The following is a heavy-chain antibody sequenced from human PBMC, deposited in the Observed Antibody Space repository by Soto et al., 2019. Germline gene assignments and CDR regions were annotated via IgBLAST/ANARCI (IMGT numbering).Heavy chain of an antibody. CDR1: GFTFSSDG. CDR3: ARESGYSYGLLDY. Sequence: QVQLVESGGGVVQPGRSLRLSCAASGFTFSSDGMHWVRQAPGKGLEWVAVIWYDGSNKYYADSVKGRFTISRDNSKNTLYLQMNSLRAEDTAVYYCARESGYSYGLLDYWGQGTLVTVSS. D-gene: IGHD5-18*01. V-gene: IGHV3-33*01. CDR2: IWYDGSNK. J-gene: IGHJ4*02.